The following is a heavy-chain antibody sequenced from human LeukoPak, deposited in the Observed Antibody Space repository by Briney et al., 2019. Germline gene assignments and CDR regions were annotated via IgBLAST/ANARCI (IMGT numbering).Heavy chain of an antibody. CDR2: ISSSSGTI. CDR1: GFTFSSYN. CDR3: ARDAVAVAGYTIDY. V-gene: IGHV3-48*04. J-gene: IGHJ4*02. Sequence: GGSLRLSCAASGFTFSSYNMNWVRQAPGKGLEWVSYISSSSGTIYYADSVKGRFTISRDNAKNSLYLQMNSLRAEDTAVYYCARDAVAVAGYTIDYWGQGTLVTVSS. D-gene: IGHD6-19*01.